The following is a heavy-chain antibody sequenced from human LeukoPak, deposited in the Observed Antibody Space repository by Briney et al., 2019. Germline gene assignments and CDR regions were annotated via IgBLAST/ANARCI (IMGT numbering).Heavy chain of an antibody. CDR3: ARATVDIAAAGRGERGEMIDY. Sequence: ASVKVSCKASGYTFTSYGISWVRQAPGQGLEWMGWISAYNGNTNYAQKLQGRVTMTTDTSTSTAYMELRSLRSDDTAVYYCARATVDIAAAGRGERGEMIDYWGQGTLVTVSS. J-gene: IGHJ4*02. CDR2: ISAYNGNT. CDR1: GYTFTSYG. D-gene: IGHD6-13*01. V-gene: IGHV1-18*01.